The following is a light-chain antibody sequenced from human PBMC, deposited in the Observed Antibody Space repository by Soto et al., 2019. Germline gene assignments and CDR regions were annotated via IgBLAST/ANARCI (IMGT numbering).Light chain of an antibody. CDR3: QHYGSSPYT. J-gene: IGKJ3*01. CDR2: GSS. Sequence: EIVLTQSPGTLSLSPGERATLSCRASQSVSSNLAWHQQKPGQAPRLLIYGSSSRATGIPDRFSGSGSGTDFTLTISRREPEDFAVYYCQHYGSSPYTFGPGTRVDIK. V-gene: IGKV3-20*01. CDR1: QSVSSN.